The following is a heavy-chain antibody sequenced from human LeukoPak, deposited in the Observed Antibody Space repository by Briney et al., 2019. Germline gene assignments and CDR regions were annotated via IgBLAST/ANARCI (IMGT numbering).Heavy chain of an antibody. CDR3: ARELVGATLNWFDP. J-gene: IGHJ5*02. CDR1: GYTFTGYY. CDR2: INPNSGGT. Sequence: ASVKVSCKASGYTFTGYYMHWVRQAPGQGLGWMGWINPNSGGTNYAQKFQGRVTMTRDTSISTAYMELSRLRSDDTAVYYCARELVGATLNWFDPWGQGTLVTVSS. V-gene: IGHV1-2*02. D-gene: IGHD1-26*01.